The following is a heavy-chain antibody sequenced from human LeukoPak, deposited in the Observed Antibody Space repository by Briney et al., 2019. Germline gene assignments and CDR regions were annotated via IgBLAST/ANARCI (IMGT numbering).Heavy chain of an antibody. Sequence: ASVKVSCKASGYTFTSYDIHWVRQAPGQGLEWMGWINANNGSTNYAQKLQGRVTMTTDTSTSTAYMELRSLRSDDTAVYYCAKEKGYSSGWYLNTKAVYYGMDVWGQGTTVTVSS. CDR3: AKEKGYSSGWYLNTKAVYYGMDV. J-gene: IGHJ6*02. CDR1: GYTFTSYD. CDR2: INANNGST. D-gene: IGHD6-19*01. V-gene: IGHV1-18*01.